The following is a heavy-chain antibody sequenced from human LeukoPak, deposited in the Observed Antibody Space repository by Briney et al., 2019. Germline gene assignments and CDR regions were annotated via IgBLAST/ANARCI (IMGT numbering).Heavy chain of an antibody. D-gene: IGHD2-8*02. CDR1: GFSLSTSGVG. Sequence: SGPTLVKPTQSLTLTCTFSGFSLSTSGVGVGWIRQPPGKALEWLALVYWDDDKRYSPSLKSRLTITKDTSKNQVVLIMTNMDPVVTATYFCARREVELDYFDYWGQGTLVTVSS. CDR3: ARREVELDYFDY. J-gene: IGHJ4*02. V-gene: IGHV2-5*02. CDR2: VYWDDDK.